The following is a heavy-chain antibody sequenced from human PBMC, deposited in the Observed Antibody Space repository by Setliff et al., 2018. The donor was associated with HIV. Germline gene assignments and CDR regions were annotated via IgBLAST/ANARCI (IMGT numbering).Heavy chain of an antibody. V-gene: IGHV4-34*01. CDR2: INHRGTT. CDR3: ARPRLWRDAFDI. Sequence: SESLSLTCGVYGGSFSGYYWTWIRQPPGKGLEWIGEINHRGTTNSNPSLKRRVTISVDTSKSQFSLRLSSVTAADTAVYYCARPRLWRDAFDIWGQGAMVTVSS. J-gene: IGHJ3*02. D-gene: IGHD1-1*01. CDR1: GGSFSGYY.